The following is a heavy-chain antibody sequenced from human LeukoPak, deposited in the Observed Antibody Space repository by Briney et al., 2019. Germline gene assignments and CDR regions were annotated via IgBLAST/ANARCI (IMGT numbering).Heavy chain of an antibody. D-gene: IGHD1-26*01. Sequence: ASVKVSCKASGYTFASYGISWVRQAPGQGLEWMGWSNPYNGNTNYAQKLQGRVTMTTDTSTSTAYMELRSLRSDDTAVYYCAREELGVFDYWGQGTLVTVSS. CDR1: GYTFASYG. J-gene: IGHJ4*02. CDR2: SNPYNGNT. V-gene: IGHV1-18*01. CDR3: AREELGVFDY.